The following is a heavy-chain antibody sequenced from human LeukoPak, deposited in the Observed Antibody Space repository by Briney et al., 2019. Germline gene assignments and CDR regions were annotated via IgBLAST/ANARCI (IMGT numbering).Heavy chain of an antibody. V-gene: IGHV3-53*01. Sequence: PGGSLRLSCAAPGFTVSSNYMSWVRQAPGKGLEWVSVIYSGGSTYYADSVKGRFTISRDNSKNTLYLQMNSLRAEDTAVYYCARATVVTPWYYYYMDVWGKGTTVTVSS. D-gene: IGHD4-23*01. J-gene: IGHJ6*03. CDR2: IYSGGST. CDR1: GFTVSSNY. CDR3: ARATVVTPWYYYYMDV.